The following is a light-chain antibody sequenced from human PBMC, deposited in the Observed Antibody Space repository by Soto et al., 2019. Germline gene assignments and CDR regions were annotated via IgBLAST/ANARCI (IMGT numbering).Light chain of an antibody. CDR3: QQRSDSYT. J-gene: IGKJ2*01. CDR1: QTLANY. CDR2: DAS. V-gene: IGKV3-11*01. Sequence: EVVLTQSPATLSLSPGERATLSCRASQTLANYLAWYQQRPGQSPRLLIYDASNSATGIPARFSGSGSGTVFTVSISSLEPEDSAVYYCQQRSDSYTFGQGTTLEIK.